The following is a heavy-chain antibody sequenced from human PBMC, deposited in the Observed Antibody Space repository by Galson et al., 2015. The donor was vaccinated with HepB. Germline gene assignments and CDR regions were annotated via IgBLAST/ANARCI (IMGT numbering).Heavy chain of an antibody. CDR1: SVSISNTSYY. Sequence: SETLSLTCTVSSVSISNTSYYWGWIRQPPGKGLEWIGSISFSGSTYDSPSLRSRVTISVDTSKNQFSLKLTSVTAADTAVYFCAREICSSGNCNFYYYYYVDVWGKGTTVTVSS. V-gene: IGHV4-39*07. CDR2: ISFSGST. CDR3: AREICSSGNCNFYYYYYVDV. D-gene: IGHD2-15*01. J-gene: IGHJ6*03.